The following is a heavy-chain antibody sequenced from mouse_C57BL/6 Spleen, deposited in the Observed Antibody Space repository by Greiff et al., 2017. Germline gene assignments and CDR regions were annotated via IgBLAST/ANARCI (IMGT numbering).Heavy chain of an antibody. V-gene: IGHV5-6*02. D-gene: IGHD1-1*01. CDR3: ARHYYGSFDY. Sequence: DVKLVESGGDLVKPGGSLKLSCAASGFTFSSYGMSWVRQTPDKRLEWVATISSGGSYTYYPDSVKGRFTISRDNATNTLYLQMSSLKSEDTAMYYCARHYYGSFDYWGQGTTLTVSS. CDR2: ISSGGSYT. J-gene: IGHJ2*01. CDR1: GFTFSSYG.